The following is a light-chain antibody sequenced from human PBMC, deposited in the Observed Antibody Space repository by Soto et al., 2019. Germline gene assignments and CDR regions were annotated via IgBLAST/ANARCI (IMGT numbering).Light chain of an antibody. V-gene: IGKV3-11*01. CDR1: QSVSTN. Sequence: EIVLTQSPGTLSFSQGARATLSCMASQSVSTNLAWYQQKPGQAPRLLIYDASNRATGIPARFSGRGSGTDFTLAISSLEPEALAVYYCQQRSSWPPFTFGQGTRLEIK. J-gene: IGKJ5*01. CDR3: QQRSSWPPFT. CDR2: DAS.